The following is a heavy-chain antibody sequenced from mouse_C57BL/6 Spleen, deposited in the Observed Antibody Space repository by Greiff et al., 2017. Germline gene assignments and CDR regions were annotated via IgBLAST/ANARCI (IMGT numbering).Heavy chain of an antibody. V-gene: IGHV2-6*01. CDR2: IWGVGST. D-gene: IGHD4-1*01. CDR1: GFSLTSYG. Sequence: VHLVESGPGLVAPSQSLSITCTVSGFSLTSYGVDWVRQSPGKGLEWLGVIWGVGSTNYNSALKSRLSISKDNSKSQVFLKMSSLQTDDTAMYYCARRTGTNYFDYWGQGTTLTVSS. J-gene: IGHJ2*01. CDR3: ARRTGTNYFDY.